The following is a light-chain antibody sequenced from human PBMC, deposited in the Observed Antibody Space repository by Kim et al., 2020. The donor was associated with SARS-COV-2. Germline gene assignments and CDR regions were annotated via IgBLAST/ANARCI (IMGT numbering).Light chain of an antibody. Sequence: SVSPGQTASITCSGDKLGDKYACWYQQKPGQSPVLVIYQDSKRPSGIPERFSGSNSGNTATLTISGTPAMDEADYYCQAWDSSTVVFGGGTKLTVL. V-gene: IGLV3-1*01. CDR3: QAWDSSTVV. CDR2: QDS. J-gene: IGLJ2*01. CDR1: KLGDKY.